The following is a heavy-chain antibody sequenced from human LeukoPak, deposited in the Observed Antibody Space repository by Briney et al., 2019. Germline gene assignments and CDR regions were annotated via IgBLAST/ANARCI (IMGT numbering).Heavy chain of an antibody. CDR2: INPSGGST. D-gene: IGHD5-12*01. Sequence: ASVKVSCKVSGYTLTELSMHWVRQAPGQGLEWMGIINPSGGSTSYAQKFQGRVTMTRDMSTSTVYMELSSLRSEDTAVYYCARAGPGGGYSGYDVFDYWGQGTLVTVS. CDR1: GYTLTELS. CDR3: ARAGPGGGYSGYDVFDY. J-gene: IGHJ4*02. V-gene: IGHV1-46*01.